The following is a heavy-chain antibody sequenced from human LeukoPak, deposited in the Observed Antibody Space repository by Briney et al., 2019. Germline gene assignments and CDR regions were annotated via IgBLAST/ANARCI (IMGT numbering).Heavy chain of an antibody. Sequence: PSETLSLTCTVSGVSLNTYYWGWIRQPPGKGLGWIGYVYYTGITNYNPSLKSRVTISLDTSKNHFSLKLSSVTAADTAVYYCVSQLGGTTFHWGQGTLVTVSS. CDR3: VSQLGGTTFH. CDR2: VYYTGIT. J-gene: IGHJ4*02. CDR1: GVSLNTYY. D-gene: IGHD1-1*01. V-gene: IGHV4-59*01.